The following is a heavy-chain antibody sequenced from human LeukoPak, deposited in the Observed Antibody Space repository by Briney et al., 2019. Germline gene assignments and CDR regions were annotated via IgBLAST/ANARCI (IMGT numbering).Heavy chain of an antibody. CDR2: INHSGST. CDR1: GGSFSGYY. J-gene: IGHJ5*02. D-gene: IGHD6-19*01. Sequence: SETLSLTCVVYGGSFSGYYWSWIRQPPGKGLEWIGEINHSGSTNYNPSLKSRVTISVDTSKNQFSLRLSSVTAADTAVYYCASGSESWFDPWGQGTLVTVSS. CDR3: ASGSESWFDP. V-gene: IGHV4-34*01.